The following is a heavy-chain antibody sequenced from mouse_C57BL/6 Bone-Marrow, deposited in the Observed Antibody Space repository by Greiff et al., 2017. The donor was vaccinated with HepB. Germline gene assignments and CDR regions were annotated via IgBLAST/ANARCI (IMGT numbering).Heavy chain of an antibody. J-gene: IGHJ2*01. V-gene: IGHV1-69*01. Sequence: VQLQQPGAELVMPGASVKLSCKASGYTFTSYWMHWVKQRPGQGLEWIGEIDPSDSYTNYNQKFKGKSTLTVDKSSSTAYMQLSSLTSEDSAVYYCARGYYYGSSPYYFDCWGQGTTLTVSS. CDR2: IDPSDSYT. D-gene: IGHD1-1*01. CDR1: GYTFTSYW. CDR3: ARGYYYGSSPYYFDC.